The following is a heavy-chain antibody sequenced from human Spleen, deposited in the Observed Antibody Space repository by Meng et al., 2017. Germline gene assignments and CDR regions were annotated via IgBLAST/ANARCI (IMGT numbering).Heavy chain of an antibody. CDR3: AKDISVLMVYALDY. D-gene: IGHD2-8*01. V-gene: IGHV3-43*01. J-gene: IGHJ4*02. Sequence: GESLKISCAASGFTFDDYTMHWVRQAPGKGLEWVSLISWDGGSTYYADSVKGRFTISRDNSKNSLYLQMNSLRTEDTALYYCAKDISVLMVYALDYWGQGTLVTVSS. CDR2: ISWDGGST. CDR1: GFTFDDYT.